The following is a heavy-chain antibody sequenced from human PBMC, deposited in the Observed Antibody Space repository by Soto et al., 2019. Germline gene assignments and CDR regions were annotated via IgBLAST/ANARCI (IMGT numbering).Heavy chain of an antibody. Sequence: PXXSLRLSFAASGFTFSSYAMRWVPQAPGKGLEWVSAISGSGGSTYYADSVKGRFTISRDNSKNTLYLQMNSLRAEDTAVYYCAKVSAIVVVVAATFDYWGQGTLVTVSS. CDR3: AKVSAIVVVVAATFDY. J-gene: IGHJ4*02. CDR2: ISGSGGST. CDR1: GFTFSSYA. V-gene: IGHV3-23*01. D-gene: IGHD2-15*01.